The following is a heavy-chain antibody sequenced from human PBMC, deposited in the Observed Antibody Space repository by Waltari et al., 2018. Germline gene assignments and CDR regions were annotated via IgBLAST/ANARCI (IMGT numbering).Heavy chain of an antibody. CDR3: AKAPQLAYFDY. J-gene: IGHJ4*02. V-gene: IGHV3-30*02. CDR1: GFPFSSYG. Sequence: QVQLVESGGGVVQPGGSLRLSCAASGFPFSSYGMHWVRQAPGKGLEWVAFIRYDGSNKYYADSVKGRFTISRDNSKNTLYLQMNSLRAEDTAVYYCAKAPQLAYFDYWGQGTLVTVSS. D-gene: IGHD6-13*01. CDR2: IRYDGSNK.